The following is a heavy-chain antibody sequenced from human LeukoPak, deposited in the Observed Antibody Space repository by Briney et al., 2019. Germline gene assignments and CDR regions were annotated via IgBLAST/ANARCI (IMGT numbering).Heavy chain of an antibody. CDR2: IRYDGSNK. D-gene: IGHD3-22*01. CDR1: GFTFSTYG. J-gene: IGHJ4*02. Sequence: AGGSLRLSCAASGFTFSTYGMHWVRQAPGKGLEWVAFIRYDGSNKYYADSVKGRFTISRDNSKNTLYLQMNSLRAEDTAVYYCAKEHVYYHDSSGYYPYYFDYWGQGTLVTVSS. CDR3: AKEHVYYHDSSGYYPYYFDY. V-gene: IGHV3-30*02.